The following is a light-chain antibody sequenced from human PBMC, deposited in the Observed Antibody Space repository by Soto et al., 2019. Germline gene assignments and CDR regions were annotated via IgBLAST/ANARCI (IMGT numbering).Light chain of an antibody. J-gene: IGKJ1*01. V-gene: IGKV1-8*01. CDR2: AAS. CDR1: QGISSY. CDR3: QQYYSYPRT. Sequence: AIRMTQSPPSLSASTGDRVTITCRASQGISSYLAWYQQKPGKAPKLLIYAASTLQSGVPSRFSGSGSGTDFTLTISCLQYEDFATYYCQQYYSYPRTFGQGTKV.